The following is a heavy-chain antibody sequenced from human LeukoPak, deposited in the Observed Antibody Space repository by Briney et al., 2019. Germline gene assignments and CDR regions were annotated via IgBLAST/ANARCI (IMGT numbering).Heavy chain of an antibody. J-gene: IGHJ4*02. CDR1: GFSFSAYG. CDR2: IWYDGSSK. Sequence: GRSLRLSCTASGFSFSAYGVHWVRQAPGKGLEWVAVIWYDGSSKDYADSVKGRFTLSRDNSKNTLYLQMNSLTVEDTAVYYCARSQSSSLIDYWGQGTLVTVSS. D-gene: IGHD6-13*01. V-gene: IGHV3-33*01. CDR3: ARSQSSSLIDY.